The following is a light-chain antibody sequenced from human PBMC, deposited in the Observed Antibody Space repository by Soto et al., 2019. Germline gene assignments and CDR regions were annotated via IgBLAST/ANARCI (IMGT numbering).Light chain of an antibody. Sequence: DIQMTQSPSTLSASVGDRVTITCRASQSISSWLAWYQQKPGKDPKPLIYDASSLESGVPSRFSGSGSGTEFTLTISSVQTDDFATYYCQHYNSYSHDTFGQGTKLEIK. CDR1: QSISSW. J-gene: IGKJ2*01. V-gene: IGKV1-5*01. CDR3: QHYNSYSHDT. CDR2: DAS.